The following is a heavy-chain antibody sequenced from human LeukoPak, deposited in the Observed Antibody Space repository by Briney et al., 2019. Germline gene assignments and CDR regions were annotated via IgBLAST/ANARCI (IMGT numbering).Heavy chain of an antibody. CDR1: GGTFSSYA. D-gene: IGHD2-21*02. V-gene: IGHV1-69*04. CDR3: ASSIVVVTAAYNWFDP. Sequence: SVKVSCKASGGTFSSYAISWVRQAPGQGLEWMGRIIPIFGIANYAQKFQGRVTITADKSTSTAYMELSSLRSEDTVVYYCASSIVVVTAAYNWFDPWGQGTLVTVSS. CDR2: IIPIFGIA. J-gene: IGHJ5*02.